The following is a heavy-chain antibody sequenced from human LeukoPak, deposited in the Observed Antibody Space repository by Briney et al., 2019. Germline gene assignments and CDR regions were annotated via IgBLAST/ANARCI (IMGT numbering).Heavy chain of an antibody. CDR2: INPNSGGT. V-gene: IGHV1-2*04. D-gene: IGHD6-13*01. CDR1: GYTFTDFY. J-gene: IGHJ4*02. Sequence: GASVKVPCKASGYTFTDFYMHWVRQAPGQGLEWMGWINPNSGGTNYAQKFQGWVTMTRDTSISTAYMELSRLRSDDTAVYYCARDPGGYLDYWGQGTLVTVSS. CDR3: ARDPGGYLDY.